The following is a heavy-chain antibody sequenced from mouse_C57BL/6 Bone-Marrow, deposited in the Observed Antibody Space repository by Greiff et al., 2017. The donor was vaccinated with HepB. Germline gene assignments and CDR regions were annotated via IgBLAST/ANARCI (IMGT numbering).Heavy chain of an antibody. J-gene: IGHJ1*03. V-gene: IGHV1-55*01. CDR3: ARRYYGSSWYFDV. Sequence: QVQLQQPGAELVKPGASVKMSCKASGYTFTSYWITWVKQRPGQGLEWIGDIYPGSGSTNYNEKFKSKATLTVDTSSSAAYMQLSSLTSEDSAVYYCARRYYGSSWYFDVWGTGTTVTVSS. CDR2: IYPGSGST. D-gene: IGHD1-1*01. CDR1: GYTFTSYW.